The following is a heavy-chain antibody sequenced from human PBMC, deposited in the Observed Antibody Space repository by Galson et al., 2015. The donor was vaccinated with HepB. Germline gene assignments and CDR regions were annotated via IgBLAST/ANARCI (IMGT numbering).Heavy chain of an antibody. CDR3: ARDSSSWVNAFDI. V-gene: IGHV3-53*04. CDR2: IYSGGST. CDR1: GFTFRSNY. Sequence: SLRLSCAASGFTFRSNYMRWVRQAPGKGLEWVSVIYSGGSTYSADSVKGRFTISRHNSKNTLYLQMNSLRAEDTAVYYCARDSSSWVNAFDIWGQGTMVTVSS. J-gene: IGHJ3*02. D-gene: IGHD6-13*01.